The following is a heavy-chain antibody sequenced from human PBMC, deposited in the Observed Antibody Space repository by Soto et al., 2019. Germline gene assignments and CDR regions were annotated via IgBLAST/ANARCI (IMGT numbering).Heavy chain of an antibody. CDR2: INAGNGNT. V-gene: IGHV1-3*01. CDR3: ARAMDYGDFENWFDP. D-gene: IGHD4-17*01. CDR1: GYTFTSYA. Sequence: GASVKVSCKASGYTFTSYAMHWVRQAPGQRLEWMGWINAGNGNTKYSQKFQGRVTITRDTSASTAYMELSSLRSEDTAVYYCARAMDYGDFENWFDPWGQGTLVTVSS. J-gene: IGHJ5*02.